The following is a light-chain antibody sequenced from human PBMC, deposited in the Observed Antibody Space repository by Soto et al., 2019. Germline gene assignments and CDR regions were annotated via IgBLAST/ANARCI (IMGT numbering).Light chain of an antibody. J-gene: IGKJ1*01. CDR1: QSVATN. CDR2: GAS. Sequence: EIEMTQSPATLSVSPGERATLSCRASQSVATNLAWYQQKPGQAPRLLIYGASTRATGIPARFSGSGSGTDFTLTISRLEPEDFAVYYCQQYNNWPRTFGQGTKVDIK. V-gene: IGKV3-15*01. CDR3: QQYNNWPRT.